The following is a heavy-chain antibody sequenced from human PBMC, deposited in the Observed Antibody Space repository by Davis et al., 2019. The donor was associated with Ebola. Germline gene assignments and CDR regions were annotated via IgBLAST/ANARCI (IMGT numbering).Heavy chain of an antibody. CDR3: ARDIGFGFNYYYYGMDV. D-gene: IGHD3-3*01. CDR2: IIPIFGTA. J-gene: IGHJ6*02. V-gene: IGHV1-69*13. Sequence: AASVKVSCKASGGTFSSYAISWVRQAPGQGLEWMGGIIPIFGTANYAQKFQGRVTITADESTSTAYMELSSLRSEDTAVYYCARDIGFGFNYYYYGMDVWGQGTTVTVSS. CDR1: GGTFSSYA.